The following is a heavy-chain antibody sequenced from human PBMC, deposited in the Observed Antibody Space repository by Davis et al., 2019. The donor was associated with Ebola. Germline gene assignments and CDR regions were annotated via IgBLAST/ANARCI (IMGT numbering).Heavy chain of an antibody. CDR2: IGTAGDT. CDR1: GFTFSSYD. Sequence: GSLRLSCAASGFTFSSYDMHWVRQATGKGLEWVSAIGTAGDTYYPGSVKGRFTISRENAKNSLYLQMNSLRAEDTAVYYCAGSFYGSGSFDYWGQGTLVTVSS. CDR3: AGSFYGSGSFDY. D-gene: IGHD3-10*01. J-gene: IGHJ4*02. V-gene: IGHV3-13*01.